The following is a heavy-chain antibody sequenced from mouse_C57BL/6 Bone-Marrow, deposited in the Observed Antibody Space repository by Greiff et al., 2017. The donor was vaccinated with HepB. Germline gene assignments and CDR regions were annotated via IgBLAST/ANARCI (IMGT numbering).Heavy chain of an antibody. CDR2: IDPENGDT. V-gene: IGHV14-4*01. CDR1: GFNIKDDY. CDR3: TGERVTAY. Sequence: EVQGVESGAELVRPGASVKLSCTASGFNIKDDYMHWVKQRPEQGLEWIGWIDPENGDTEYASKFQGKATITADTSSNTAYLQRSSLTSEDTAVYYCTGERVTAYGGQGTTLTVSS. J-gene: IGHJ2*01. D-gene: IGHD2-5*01.